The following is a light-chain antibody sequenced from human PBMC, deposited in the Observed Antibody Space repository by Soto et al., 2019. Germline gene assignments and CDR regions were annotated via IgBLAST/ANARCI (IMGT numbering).Light chain of an antibody. CDR2: DVS. CDR1: QSLSRW. CDR3: QPHDTLWT. J-gene: IGKJ1*01. V-gene: IGKV1-5*01. Sequence: DIQMPQSPSALSASVGDRVTITCRASQSLSRWLAWYQQNPGKAPQLLIYDVSSLGSGVPSRFSGSGSGTHFTLTISRLRPDDSAPYDCQPHDTLWTFGQGTKVEI.